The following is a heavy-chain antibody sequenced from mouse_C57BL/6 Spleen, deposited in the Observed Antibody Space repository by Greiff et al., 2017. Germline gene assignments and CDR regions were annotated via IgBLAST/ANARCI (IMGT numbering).Heavy chain of an antibody. Sequence: VQLQQSGAELVRPGSSVKLSCKASGYTFTSYWMHWVKQRPIQGLEWIGNIYPSDSETHYNQKFKDKATLTVDKSSSTAYMQLSSLTSEDSAVYYCAREIYYGSSSFDYWGQGTTLTVSS. CDR3: AREIYYGSSSFDY. J-gene: IGHJ2*01. CDR2: IYPSDSET. D-gene: IGHD1-1*01. V-gene: IGHV1-52*01. CDR1: GYTFTSYW.